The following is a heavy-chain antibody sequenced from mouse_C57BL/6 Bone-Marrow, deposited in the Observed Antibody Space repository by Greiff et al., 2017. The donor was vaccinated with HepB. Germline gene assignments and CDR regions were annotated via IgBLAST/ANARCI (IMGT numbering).Heavy chain of an antibody. J-gene: IGHJ3*01. Sequence: VQLQQPGAELVRPGSSVKLSCKASGYTFTSYWMDWVKQRPGQGLEWIGNIYPSDSETHYNQKFKDKATLTVDKSSSTAYMQLSSLTSEDSAVYYCASGYYGRSLFAYWGQGTLVTVSA. D-gene: IGHD1-1*01. V-gene: IGHV1-61*01. CDR1: GYTFTSYW. CDR2: IYPSDSET. CDR3: ASGYYGRSLFAY.